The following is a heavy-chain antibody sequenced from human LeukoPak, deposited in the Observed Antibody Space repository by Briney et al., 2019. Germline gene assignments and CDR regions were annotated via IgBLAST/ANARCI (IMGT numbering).Heavy chain of an antibody. Sequence: GGSLRLSCAASGFTFSTYSMNWVRQAPGKGLEWVSFISTSSSYIYSADSVKGRFSISRDNAKNSLYLQINSLRAEDTAVYYCARVANWNYGYYYYYMDVWGKGTTVTVSS. CDR3: ARVANWNYGYYYYYMDV. J-gene: IGHJ6*03. V-gene: IGHV3-21*01. D-gene: IGHD1-7*01. CDR2: ISTSSSYI. CDR1: GFTFSTYS.